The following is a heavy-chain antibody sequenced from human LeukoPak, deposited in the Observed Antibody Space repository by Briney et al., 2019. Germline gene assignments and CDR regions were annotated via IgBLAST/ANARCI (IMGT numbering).Heavy chain of an antibody. Sequence: ASVKVSCKASGGTFSSYAISWVRQAPGQGLEWMGGIIPVFGTANYAQKFQGRVTITTDESTSTAYMELSSLRSEDTAVYYCATTSEDTIFGVVIQFDYWGQGTLVTVSS. J-gene: IGHJ4*02. D-gene: IGHD3-3*01. CDR1: GGTFSSYA. CDR2: IIPVFGTA. CDR3: ATTSEDTIFGVVIQFDY. V-gene: IGHV1-69*05.